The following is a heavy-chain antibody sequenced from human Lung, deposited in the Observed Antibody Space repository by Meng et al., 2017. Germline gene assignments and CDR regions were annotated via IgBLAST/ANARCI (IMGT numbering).Heavy chain of an antibody. Sequence: GERVEVGGEVKEPGASVKVSCKASGYTFPDYWLHWVRRAPGQGLEWMGRINPKSGDTHYAQRFQGRVTMTGDTSISTAYMELSGLRSDDTAMYYCARDEDISAAGKLFGDYWGQGTLVTVSS. CDR2: INPKSGDT. J-gene: IGHJ4*02. CDR1: GYTFPDYW. V-gene: IGHV1-2*06. CDR3: ARDEDISAAGKLFGDY. D-gene: IGHD6-13*01.